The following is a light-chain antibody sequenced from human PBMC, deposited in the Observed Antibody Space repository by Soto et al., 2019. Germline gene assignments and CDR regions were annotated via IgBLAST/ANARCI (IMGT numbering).Light chain of an antibody. Sequence: QSALTQPASVSGSPGQSITISCNGSSSDIGGYNYVSWYQQRPGKAPQLIVSDVTNRPSGVSNRFSGSKSGSAASLTISGLRPEDEAVYYCGSYTTTGVPFVLFGGGTQLTVL. V-gene: IGLV2-14*03. CDR3: GSYTTTGVPFVL. CDR2: DVT. CDR1: SSDIGGYNY. J-gene: IGLJ7*01.